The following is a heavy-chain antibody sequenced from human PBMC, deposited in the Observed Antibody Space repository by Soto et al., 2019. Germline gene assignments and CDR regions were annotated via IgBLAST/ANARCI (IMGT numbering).Heavy chain of an antibody. CDR2: IIPIFGTA. J-gene: IGHJ3*02. Sequence: RASVKVSCKASGGTFSSYAISWVRQAPGQGLEWMGGIIPIFGTANYAQKFQGRVTITADESTSTAYMELSSLRSEDTAVYYCASKVWRWLQLHAFDIWGQGTMVTVSS. CDR3: ASKVWRWLQLHAFDI. CDR1: GGTFSSYA. D-gene: IGHD5-12*01. V-gene: IGHV1-69*13.